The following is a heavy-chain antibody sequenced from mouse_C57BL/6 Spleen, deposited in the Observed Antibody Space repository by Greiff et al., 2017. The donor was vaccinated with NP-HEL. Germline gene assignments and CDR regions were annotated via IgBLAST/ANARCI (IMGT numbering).Heavy chain of an antibody. Sequence: EVKLMESGGDLVKPGGSLKLSCAASGFTFSSYGMSWVRQTPDKRLEWVATISSGGSYTYYPDSVKGRFTISRDNAKNTLYLQMSSLKSEDTAMYYCARHGSSGPWFAYWGQGTLVTVSA. D-gene: IGHD3-2*02. CDR2: ISSGGSYT. J-gene: IGHJ3*01. CDR3: ARHGSSGPWFAY. V-gene: IGHV5-6*01. CDR1: GFTFSSYG.